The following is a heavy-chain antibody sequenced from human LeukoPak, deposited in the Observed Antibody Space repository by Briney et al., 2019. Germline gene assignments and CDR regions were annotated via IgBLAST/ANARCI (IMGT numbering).Heavy chain of an antibody. CDR1: GFTFSTYA. J-gene: IGHJ4*02. V-gene: IGHV3-23*01. CDR2: ISGDGHST. CDR3: AKDSSGASGNYDYFDY. Sequence: GGSLRLACAASGFTFSTYAMSWVRHAPGRGLEWVSVISGDGHSTYYADSVKGRFTISRDNSKNTLYLQMNSLRAEDTAIYYCAKDSSGASGNYDYFDYWGQGTLVTVSS. D-gene: IGHD1-7*01.